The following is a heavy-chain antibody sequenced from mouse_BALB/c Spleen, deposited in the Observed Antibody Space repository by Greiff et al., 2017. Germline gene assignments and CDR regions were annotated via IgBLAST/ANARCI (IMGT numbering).Heavy chain of an antibody. CDR1: GYTFTSYW. Sequence: QVQLKESGAELAKPGASVKMSCKASGYTFTSYWMHWVKQRPGQGLEWIGYINPSTGYTEYNQKFKDKATLTADKSSSTAYMQLSSLTSEDSAVYYCARSTYYYGSSYYAMDYWGQGTSVTVSS. CDR2: INPSTGYT. CDR3: ARSTYYYGSSYYAMDY. D-gene: IGHD1-1*01. J-gene: IGHJ4*01. V-gene: IGHV1-7*01.